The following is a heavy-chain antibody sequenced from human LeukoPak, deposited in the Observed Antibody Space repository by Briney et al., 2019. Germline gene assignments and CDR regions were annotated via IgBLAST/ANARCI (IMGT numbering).Heavy chain of an antibody. CDR1: GYIFTSYG. CDR3: AREATVTMDY. V-gene: IGHV1-18*01. J-gene: IGHJ4*02. D-gene: IGHD4-17*01. Sequence: ASVKVSCKASGYIFTSYGISWVRQAPGQGLEWMGWVSPYNGITNHAQKFQGRVTMTTDTSTSTAYMELRSLRSDDTAVYYCAREATVTMDYWGQGTLVTVSS. CDR2: VSPYNGIT.